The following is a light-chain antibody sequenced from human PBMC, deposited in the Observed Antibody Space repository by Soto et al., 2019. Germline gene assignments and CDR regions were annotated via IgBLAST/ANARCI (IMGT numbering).Light chain of an antibody. CDR3: QQYNNWPPLT. CDR1: QSVSIN. J-gene: IGKJ4*01. V-gene: IGKV3-15*01. Sequence: EIVMTQSPATLSVSPGERATLSCRASQSVSINLAWYQQKPGQAPRLLIYGASTRATGIPARFSGSGSGTELTLSISSLQSEDFAVYYCQQYNNWPPLTFGGGTKVEIK. CDR2: GAS.